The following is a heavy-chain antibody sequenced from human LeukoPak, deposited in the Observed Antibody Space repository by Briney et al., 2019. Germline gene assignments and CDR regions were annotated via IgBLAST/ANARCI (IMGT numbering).Heavy chain of an antibody. CDR3: ARRGIRSKFDP. Sequence: ASVTVSYMASGGTFISYAISWVRQAPGQGLEWMGGIIPIFGTANYAQKLQGRVTMTTDTSTSTAYLELRSLRSDDTAVYYCARRGIRSKFDPWGQGTLVTVSS. V-gene: IGHV1-69*05. CDR1: GGTFISYA. J-gene: IGHJ5*02. D-gene: IGHD6-13*01. CDR2: IIPIFGTA.